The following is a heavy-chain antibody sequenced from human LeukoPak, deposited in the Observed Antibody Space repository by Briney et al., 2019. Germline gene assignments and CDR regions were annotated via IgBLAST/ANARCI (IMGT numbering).Heavy chain of an antibody. V-gene: IGHV4-39*01. CDR2: ISYSGST. D-gene: IGHD6-19*01. J-gene: IGHJ4*02. Sequence: PSETLSLTCTVSGGSISSSSYYWGWIRQPPGKGLEWIGSISYSGSTYYNPSLRCRVTISVDPSKNQFSLKLNSVTAADTAVYYCARHLQNGSGWYGVVDYWGQGTLVTVSS. CDR3: ARHLQNGSGWYGVVDY. CDR1: GGSISSSSYY.